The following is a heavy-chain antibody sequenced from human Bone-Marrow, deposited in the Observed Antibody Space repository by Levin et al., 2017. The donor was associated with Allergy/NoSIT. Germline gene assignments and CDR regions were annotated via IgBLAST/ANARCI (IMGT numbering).Heavy chain of an antibody. D-gene: IGHD2-15*01. V-gene: IGHV1-69*04. J-gene: IGHJ4*01. CDR2: IIVIPGIA. Sequence: ASVKVSCTASGGTFSTYPIDWVRQAPGQGLEWMGSIIVIPGIANYAQKFKDRLTINADKSTNTAYMELNSLRSEDTAVYFCARGVLISGSAFTSSLDYWGHGTLVTVSS. CDR1: GGTFSTYP. CDR3: ARGVLISGSAFTSSLDY.